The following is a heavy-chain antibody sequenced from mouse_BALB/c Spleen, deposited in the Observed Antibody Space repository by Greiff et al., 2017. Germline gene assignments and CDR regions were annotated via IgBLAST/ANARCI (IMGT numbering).Heavy chain of an antibody. Sequence: LVKTGASVKISCKASGYSFTGYYMHWVKQSHGKSLEWIGYISCYNGATSYNQKFKGKATFTVDTSSSTAYMQFNSLTSEDSAVYYCARDYYASSYDFDYWGQGTTLTVSS. CDR3: ARDYYASSYDFDY. J-gene: IGHJ2*01. CDR1: GYSFTGYY. CDR2: ISCYNGAT. V-gene: IGHV1S34*01. D-gene: IGHD1-1*01.